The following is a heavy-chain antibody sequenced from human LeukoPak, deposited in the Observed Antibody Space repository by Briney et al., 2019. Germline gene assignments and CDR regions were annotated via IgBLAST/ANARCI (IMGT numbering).Heavy chain of an antibody. CDR1: GFTFSNYF. J-gene: IGHJ5*01. V-gene: IGHV3-23*01. Sequence: GGFLRLSCVASGFTFSNYFMNWVRQAPGKGLEWVSGISGGGSGTYYADSVKGRFTISSDSSKNMLYLQMNSLRAEDTALYYCARGWLDSWGQGTLVTVSS. CDR2: ISGGGSGT. CDR3: ARGWLDS.